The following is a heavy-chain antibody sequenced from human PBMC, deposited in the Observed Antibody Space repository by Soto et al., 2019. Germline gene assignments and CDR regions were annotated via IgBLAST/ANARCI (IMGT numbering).Heavy chain of an antibody. V-gene: IGHV4-34*01. D-gene: IGHD4-17*01. CDR3: ATKYGDYDLYNWFDP. CDR1: GGSFSGYY. CDR2: INHSGST. Sequence: QVQLQQWGAGLLKPSETLSLTCAVYGGSFSGYYWSWIRQPPGKGLEWIGEINHSGSTNYNPSLKSRVTISVDTSKNQFSRKLSSVTAADTAVYYCATKYGDYDLYNWFDPWGQGTLVTVSS. J-gene: IGHJ5*02.